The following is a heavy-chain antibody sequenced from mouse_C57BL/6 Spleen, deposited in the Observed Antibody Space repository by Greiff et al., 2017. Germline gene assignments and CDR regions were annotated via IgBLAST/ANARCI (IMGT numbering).Heavy chain of an antibody. J-gene: IGHJ4*01. D-gene: IGHD1-1*01. CDR3: ARDGYGSSYAMDY. CDR1: GYSITSGYY. V-gene: IGHV3-6*01. Sequence: EVQLVESGPGLVKPSQSLSLTCSVTGYSITSGYYWNWIRQFPGNKLEWMGYISYDGSNNYNPSLKNRISITRDTSKNQFFLKLNSVTTEDTATYYCARDGYGSSYAMDYWGQGTSVTVSS. CDR2: ISYDGSN.